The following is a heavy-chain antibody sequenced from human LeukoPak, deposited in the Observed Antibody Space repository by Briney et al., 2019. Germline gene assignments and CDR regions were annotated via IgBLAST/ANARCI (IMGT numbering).Heavy chain of an antibody. Sequence: GRSLRLSCAASGFTFDDYAMHWVRQAPGKGLEGVSGISWNSGSIGYADSVKGRFTISRDNAKNSLYLQMNSLRAEDTALYYCAKDKGSSSGSFDYWGQGTLVTVSS. J-gene: IGHJ4*02. D-gene: IGHD6-19*01. CDR1: GFTFDDYA. CDR2: ISWNSGSI. V-gene: IGHV3-9*01. CDR3: AKDKGSSSGSFDY.